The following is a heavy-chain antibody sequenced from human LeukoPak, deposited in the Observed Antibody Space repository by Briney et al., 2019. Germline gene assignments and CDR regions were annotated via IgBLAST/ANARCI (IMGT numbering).Heavy chain of an antibody. J-gene: IGHJ4*02. CDR1: GFTFDDYA. CDR3: ARGAYQFEY. V-gene: IGHV3-49*03. D-gene: IGHD3-16*01. CDR2: IRKQAYGGTT. Sequence: GGSLRLSCTASGFTFDDYAMSWFRQAPGKGLEWVGLIRKQAYGGTTEYAASVKGRFIISRDDSKSIAYLQMNSLKPEDTALYYCARGAYQFEYWGQGILATVSS.